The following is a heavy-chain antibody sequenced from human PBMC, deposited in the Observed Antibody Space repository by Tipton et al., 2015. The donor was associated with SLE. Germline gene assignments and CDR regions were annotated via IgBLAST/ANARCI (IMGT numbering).Heavy chain of an antibody. CDR2: IYYSGST. CDR3: ASLRYGDYFDY. V-gene: IGHV4-59*08. J-gene: IGHJ4*02. Sequence: TLSLTCTVSGGSISSHYWSWIRPPPGKGLEWIGYIYYSGSTYYNPSLKSRVTISVDTSKNQFSLKLSSVTAADTAVYYCASLRYGDYFDYWGQGTLVTVSS. D-gene: IGHD4-17*01. CDR1: GGSISSHY.